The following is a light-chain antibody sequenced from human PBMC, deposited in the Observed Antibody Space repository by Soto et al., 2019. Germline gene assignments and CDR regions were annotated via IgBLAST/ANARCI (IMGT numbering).Light chain of an antibody. CDR1: QDMSNY. V-gene: IGKV1-33*01. J-gene: IGKJ2*01. Sequence: DIQMTQSPSSLSASVGDRVTITCQASQDMSNYLNWYQQKPGKAPKLLIYDASNLEAGVPSRFSGSGSETDFTFTISSLQPEDIATYYCHQYDDLPYTFGQGTKLEIK. CDR3: HQYDDLPYT. CDR2: DAS.